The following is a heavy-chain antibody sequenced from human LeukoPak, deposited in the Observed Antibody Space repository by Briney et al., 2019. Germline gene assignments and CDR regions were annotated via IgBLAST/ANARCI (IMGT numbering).Heavy chain of an antibody. J-gene: IGHJ3*02. CDR3: ARRLMYYYDTSGYDVAFDI. Sequence: GESLKISCKGFGYTFTSYWIGWVRQMPGKGLEWMGIIYPDDSDIKYSPSFQGQGTISANKSISTAYLQWNSLKASDTAMDYYARRLMYYYDTSGYDVAFDIWGQGTMVTVSS. CDR2: IYPDDSDI. D-gene: IGHD3-22*01. CDR1: GYTFTSYW. V-gene: IGHV5-51*01.